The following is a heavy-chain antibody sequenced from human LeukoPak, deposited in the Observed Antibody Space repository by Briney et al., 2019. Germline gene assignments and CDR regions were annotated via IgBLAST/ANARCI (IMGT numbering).Heavy chain of an antibody. CDR3: AGEELLTGYYKRDWFDP. Sequence: SETLSLTCTVSGGSISSYYWSWIRQPAGKGLEWIGRIYTSGSTNYNPSLKSRVTMSVDTSKNQFSLKLSSVTAADTAVYYCAGEELLTGYYKRDWFDPWGQGTLVTVSS. V-gene: IGHV4-4*07. D-gene: IGHD3-9*01. CDR2: IYTSGST. J-gene: IGHJ5*02. CDR1: GGSISSYY.